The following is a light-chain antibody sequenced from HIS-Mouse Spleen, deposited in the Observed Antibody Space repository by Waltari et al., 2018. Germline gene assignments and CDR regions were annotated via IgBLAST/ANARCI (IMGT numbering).Light chain of an antibody. CDR2: EGS. CDR1: SSDVGSYNL. CDR3: CSYAGSSTWV. V-gene: IGLV2-23*01. Sequence: QSALTQPASVSGSPGQSITISCTGTSSDVGSYNLVSWYQQHPGKAPKLKIYEGSKRPSGVSNLFSGSKSGKTASLTIAGLQAEDEADYYCCSYAGSSTWVFGGGTKLTVL. J-gene: IGLJ3*02.